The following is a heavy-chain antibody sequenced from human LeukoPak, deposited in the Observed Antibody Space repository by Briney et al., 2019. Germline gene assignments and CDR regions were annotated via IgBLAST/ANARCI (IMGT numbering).Heavy chain of an antibody. CDR3: ARVSVGAVRYWFDP. CDR2: IYYSGST. J-gene: IGHJ5*02. Sequence: SETLSLTCTVSGGSISSYYWSWIRQPPGKGLEWIGYIYYSGSTNYNPSLKSRVTISVDTSKNQLSLKLSSVTAADTAVYYCARVSVGAVRYWFDPWGQGTLVTVSS. V-gene: IGHV4-59*01. D-gene: IGHD1-26*01. CDR1: GGSISSYY.